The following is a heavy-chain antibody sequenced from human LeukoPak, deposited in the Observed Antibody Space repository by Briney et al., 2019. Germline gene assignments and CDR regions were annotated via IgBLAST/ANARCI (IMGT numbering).Heavy chain of an antibody. J-gene: IGHJ3*02. CDR1: GYTFTSYY. CDR3: ASITGTTGSFDI. Sequence: ASVKVPCKASGYTFTSYYMHWVRQAPGQGLEWMGIINPSGGSTSYAQKFQGRVTMTRDMSTSTVYMELSSLRSEDTAVYYCASITGTTGSFDIWGQGTMVTVSS. D-gene: IGHD1-7*01. V-gene: IGHV1-46*01. CDR2: INPSGGST.